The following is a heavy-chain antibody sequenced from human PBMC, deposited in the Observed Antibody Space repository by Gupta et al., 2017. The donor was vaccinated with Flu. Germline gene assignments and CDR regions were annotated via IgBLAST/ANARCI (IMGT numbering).Heavy chain of an antibody. V-gene: IGHV3-21*01. D-gene: IGHD3-22*01. J-gene: IGHJ4*02. CDR3: ARDGRYYDSSGYGYFDY. CDR1: GFTFSSYS. Sequence: EVQLVESGGGLVKPGGSLRLSCAASGFTFSSYSMNWVRQAPGKGLEWVSSISSSSSYIYYADSVKGRFTISRDNAKNSLYLQMNSLRAEDTAVYYCARDGRYYDSSGYGYFDYWGQGTLVTVSS. CDR2: ISSSSSYI.